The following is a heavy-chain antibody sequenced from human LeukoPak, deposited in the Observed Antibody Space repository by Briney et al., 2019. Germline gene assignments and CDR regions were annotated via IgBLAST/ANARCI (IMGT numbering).Heavy chain of an antibody. CDR2: INWDGGST. J-gene: IGHJ3*02. CDR1: GFTFGDYG. CDR3: ARNKITMIVGDAFDI. D-gene: IGHD3-22*01. Sequence: GGSLRLSCAASGFTFGDYGMSWVRQAPGKGLEWVSGINWDGGSTGYADSVKGRFTISRDNAKNSLYLQMNSLRAEDTALYYCARNKITMIVGDAFDIGGQGTMVTVSS. V-gene: IGHV3-20*04.